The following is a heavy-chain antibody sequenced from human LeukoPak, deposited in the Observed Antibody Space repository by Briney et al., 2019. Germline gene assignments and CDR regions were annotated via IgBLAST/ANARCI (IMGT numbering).Heavy chain of an antibody. J-gene: IGHJ4*02. Sequence: ASVKVSCKASGYTFTSYYTHWVRQAPGQGLEWMGIINPSGGSTSYAQKFQGRVTMTRDTSTSTVYMELSSLRSEDTAVYYCARATDYDILTGYSPSVYYFDYWGQGTLVTVSS. CDR1: GYTFTSYY. V-gene: IGHV1-46*01. D-gene: IGHD3-9*01. CDR3: ARATDYDILTGYSPSVYYFDY. CDR2: INPSGGST.